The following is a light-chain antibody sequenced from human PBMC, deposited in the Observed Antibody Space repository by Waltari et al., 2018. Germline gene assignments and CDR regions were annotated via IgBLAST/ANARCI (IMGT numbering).Light chain of an antibody. CDR1: QNVNSN. V-gene: IGKV3-15*01. CDR2: GAS. CDR3: QQYNNWPPYT. J-gene: IGKJ2*01. Sequence: EIVMTQSPATLSVSPGERATLSCRASQNVNSNLAWYQQRPGQAPRRLIYGASTRATGIPARVSGSGSGTEFTLTISSLQSEDFAVYYCQQYNNWPPYTFGQGTKLEIK.